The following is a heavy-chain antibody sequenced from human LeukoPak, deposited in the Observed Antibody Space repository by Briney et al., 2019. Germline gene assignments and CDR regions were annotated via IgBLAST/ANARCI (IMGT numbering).Heavy chain of an antibody. CDR2: INHSGST. CDR1: GESFSGYY. D-gene: IGHD6-13*01. V-gene: IGHV4-34*01. Sequence: SETLSLTCAVYGESFSGYYWTWIRQPPGKGLEWIGEINHSGSTNFNPSLNGRVSISRDTTKNLFSLRLRSVTAADTAVYFCARGRVSSSTWYSTYYYYFYMDLWGKGTTVTVSS. CDR3: ARGRVSSSTWYSTYYYYFYMDL. J-gene: IGHJ6*03.